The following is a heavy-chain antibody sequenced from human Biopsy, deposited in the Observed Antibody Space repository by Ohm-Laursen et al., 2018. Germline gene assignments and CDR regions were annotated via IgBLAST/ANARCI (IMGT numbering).Heavy chain of an antibody. Sequence: SSVKASCKASSYTFTDYNIHWMRQAPGQRLEWLGYINCKTGATNYAQKFQGTATMTRDTSISTAYLALGSLRSADTAIYYCARDPLNGHKHFDYWGQGSLVTVSS. D-gene: IGHD2-8*01. J-gene: IGHJ4*02. CDR3: ARDPLNGHKHFDY. CDR1: SYTFTDYN. CDR2: INCKTGAT. V-gene: IGHV1-2*02.